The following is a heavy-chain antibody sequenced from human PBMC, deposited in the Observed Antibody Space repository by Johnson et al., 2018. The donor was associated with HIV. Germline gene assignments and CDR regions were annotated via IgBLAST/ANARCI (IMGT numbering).Heavy chain of an antibody. CDR3: ARGWELLTPAFDI. V-gene: IGHV3-30-3*01. D-gene: IGHD1-26*01. Sequence: QVQLVESGGGVVQPGRSLRLSCAASGFTFSSYAMHWVRQAPGKGLEWVAVISYDGSNKYYADSVKGRFTISRDNYKNTLYLQMNSLRAEDMAVYYCARGWELLTPAFDIWGQGTMVTVSS. J-gene: IGHJ3*02. CDR1: GFTFSSYA. CDR2: ISYDGSNK.